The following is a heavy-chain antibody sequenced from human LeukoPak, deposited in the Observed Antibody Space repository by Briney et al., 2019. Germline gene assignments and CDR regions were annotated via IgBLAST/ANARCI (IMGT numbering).Heavy chain of an antibody. D-gene: IGHD3-10*01. J-gene: IGHJ3*01. V-gene: IGHV1-2*02. Sequence: ASVKVSCKPSKYTLTDYYLHWVRQAPGQGLEWMGWINPNSGGASYAQKFQGRVTMTRDTSISTAYMELSRLRSDDTAVYYCARSYGSGRRDAFDFWGQGTMVTVSS. CDR2: INPNSGGA. CDR3: ARSYGSGRRDAFDF. CDR1: KYTLTDYY.